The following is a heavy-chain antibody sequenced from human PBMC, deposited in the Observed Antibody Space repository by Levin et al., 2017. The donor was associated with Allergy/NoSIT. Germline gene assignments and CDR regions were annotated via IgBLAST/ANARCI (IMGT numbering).Heavy chain of an antibody. V-gene: IGHV4-30-4*02. CDR3: ARDSENSHWSYFDY. D-gene: IGHD2-8*02. CDR1: GDSISSGENY. Sequence: SETLSLTCTVSGDSISSGENYWSWIRQRPGKALEWIGYILYTGTTQSNPSLTSRATISVDTSKNQFSLTLTAVTAADTAVYSCARDSENSHWSYFDYWGLGTLVTVSS. J-gene: IGHJ4*02. CDR2: ILYTGTT.